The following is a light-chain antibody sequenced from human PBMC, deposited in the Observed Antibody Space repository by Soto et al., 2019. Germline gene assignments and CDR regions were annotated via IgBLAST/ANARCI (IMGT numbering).Light chain of an antibody. Sequence: DVEVTQSPLSLPATLGQAASISCRSSQSLVYSSRTTYLSWFQQKPGQAPRRLIYTVSSRESGVPDRFSGSGSGTDFTLKISSVEAEDVAVYYCMQGTHWPPTFGQGTKADIK. V-gene: IGKV2-30*01. CDR1: QSLVYSSRTTY. CDR2: TVS. CDR3: MQGTHWPPT. J-gene: IGKJ1*01.